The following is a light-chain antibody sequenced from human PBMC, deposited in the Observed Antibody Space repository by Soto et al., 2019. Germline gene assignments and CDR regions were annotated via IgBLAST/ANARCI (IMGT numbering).Light chain of an antibody. Sequence: EIVLTQCPGTLSLSPGERGTLSCGGSQSVSGSYLAWYQQKPGQAPRLLIYGASSRATGIPDRFSGSGSGTDFTLTISRLEPEDFAVYYCQQYGNSPITFGQGTRPEIK. J-gene: IGKJ5*01. V-gene: IGKV3-20*01. CDR3: QQYGNSPIT. CDR1: QSVSGSY. CDR2: GAS.